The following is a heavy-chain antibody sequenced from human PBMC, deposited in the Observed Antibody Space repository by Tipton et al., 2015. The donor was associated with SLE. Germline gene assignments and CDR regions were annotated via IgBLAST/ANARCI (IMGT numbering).Heavy chain of an antibody. CDR3: AREVGKAFWSGYSN. CDR1: GGSVSTHY. CDR2: IYYGGTI. Sequence: TLSLTCNVSGGSVSTHYWTWIRQAPGKGLEWIGYIYYGGTIKYNQSLKSRVTISLDTSKNQISLKLTSATAADTARYYCAREVGKAFWSGYSNWGQGTMVTVSS. J-gene: IGHJ4*02. V-gene: IGHV4-59*02. D-gene: IGHD3-3*01.